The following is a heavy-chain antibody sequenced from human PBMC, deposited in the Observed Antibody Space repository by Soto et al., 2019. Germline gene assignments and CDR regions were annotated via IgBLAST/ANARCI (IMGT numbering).Heavy chain of an antibody. Sequence: PGGSLRLSCAASGFTFSNYAINWVRQSPGKGLEWVSVISGSVGSTYYADSVKGRFTITRDNSKNTLYLQMNSLRAEDTAVYYCAKAGGAASTVDYFDYWGQGTLVTVSS. CDR1: GFTFSNYA. D-gene: IGHD5-18*01. J-gene: IGHJ4*02. V-gene: IGHV3-23*01. CDR2: ISGSVGST. CDR3: AKAGGAASTVDYFDY.